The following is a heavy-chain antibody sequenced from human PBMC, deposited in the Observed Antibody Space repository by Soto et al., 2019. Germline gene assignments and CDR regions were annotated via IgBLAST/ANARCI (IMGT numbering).Heavy chain of an antibody. CDR3: ARLWGTSYYRYGMDV. J-gene: IGHJ6*02. D-gene: IGHD2-2*01. V-gene: IGHV4-30-2*06. CDR1: GGSISSASYS. CDR2: ISHSAST. Sequence: TLSLTCAVSGGSISSASYSWSWIRQSPGKGLEWIGYISHSASTYYNPSLKSRVTMSVDGSKSQFSLQLSAVTAADTAVYYCARLWGTSYYRYGMDVWGQGTTVTVSS.